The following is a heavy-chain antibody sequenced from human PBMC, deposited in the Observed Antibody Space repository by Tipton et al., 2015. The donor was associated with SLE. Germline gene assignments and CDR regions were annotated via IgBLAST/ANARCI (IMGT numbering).Heavy chain of an antibody. J-gene: IGHJ3*01. CDR3: AKDSEVAGSSDAFDL. Sequence: SLRLSCVASGFTFSNNWMTWVRQAPGKGLEWVSGISWNSGSIGFADSVKGRFTISGDSAKNSLYLLMNSLRAEDTALYYCAKDSEVAGSSDAFDLWGQGTMVTVSS. D-gene: IGHD6-19*01. CDR1: GFTFSNNW. V-gene: IGHV3-9*01. CDR2: ISWNSGSI.